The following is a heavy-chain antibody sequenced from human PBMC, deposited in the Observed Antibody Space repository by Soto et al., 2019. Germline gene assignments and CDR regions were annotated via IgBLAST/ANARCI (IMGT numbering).Heavy chain of an antibody. CDR2: ISGSGGST. D-gene: IGHD6-6*01. Sequence: TGGSLRLSCAASGFTFSSYAMSWVRQAPGKGLEWVSAISGSGGSTYYADSVKGRFTISRDNSKNTLYLQMNSLRAEDTAVYYCXKDKAARKYYYYYGMDVWGQGTTVTVSS. J-gene: IGHJ6*02. V-gene: IGHV3-23*01. CDR1: GFTFSSYA. CDR3: XKDKAARKYYYYYGMDV.